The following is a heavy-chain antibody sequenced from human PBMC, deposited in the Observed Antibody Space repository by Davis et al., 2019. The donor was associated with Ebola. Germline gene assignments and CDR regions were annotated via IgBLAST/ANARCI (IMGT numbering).Heavy chain of an antibody. D-gene: IGHD6-13*01. Sequence: MPSETLSLTCAVSGGSISSSNWWSWVRQPPGKGLEWIGEIYHSESTNYNPSLKSRVTISVDKSKNQFSLKLSSVTAADTAVYYCARGGLTTATAGDKWVNYWGQGTLVTVSS. CDR1: GGSISSSNW. V-gene: IGHV4-4*02. J-gene: IGHJ4*02. CDR2: IYHSEST. CDR3: ARGGLTTATAGDKWVNY.